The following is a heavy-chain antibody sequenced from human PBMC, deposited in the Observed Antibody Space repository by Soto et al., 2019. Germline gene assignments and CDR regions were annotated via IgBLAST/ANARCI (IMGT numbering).Heavy chain of an antibody. Sequence: EVQLVESGGGLIQPGGSLKLSCAASGFTVGNNYMSWVRQAPGKGLEWVSLIYSTGTTKYADSVKGRFTVSRDKAKNTLYLQMNGLRAEDTAVYYCAKDGRGSGSHYNSFGYWGQGTLVTVSS. CDR1: GFTVGNNY. V-gene: IGHV3-53*01. CDR2: IYSTGTT. J-gene: IGHJ4*02. CDR3: AKDGRGSGSHYNSFGY. D-gene: IGHD3-10*01.